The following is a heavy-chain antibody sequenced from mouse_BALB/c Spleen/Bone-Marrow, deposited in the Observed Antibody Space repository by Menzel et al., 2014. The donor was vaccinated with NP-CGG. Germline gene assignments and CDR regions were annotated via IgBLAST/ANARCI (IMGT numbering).Heavy chain of an antibody. CDR3: ARLGYYGLFAY. CDR2: INPESNTI. D-gene: IGHD2-3*01. Sequence: EVHLVESGGGLVQPGGSLKLSCAASGFDFSRYWMSWVRQAPGKGLQWIGEINPESNTINYTPSLKDKFIISRDNAKNKLYLQMSKVRSEDTALYCCARLGYYGLFAYWGQGTLVTVSA. CDR1: GFDFSRYW. V-gene: IGHV4-1*02. J-gene: IGHJ3*01.